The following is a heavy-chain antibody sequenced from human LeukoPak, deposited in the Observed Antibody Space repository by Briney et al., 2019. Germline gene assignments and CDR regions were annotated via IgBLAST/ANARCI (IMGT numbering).Heavy chain of an antibody. CDR2: IYYLGST. CDR3: ARHVYPGRSPKPPPFEI. J-gene: IGHJ3*02. Sequence: PSETLSLTCTVSGGSISSYYWSWIRQTPGKGLEWIGYIYYLGSTSYSPSLKSRITISVDTPKNQFSLRLTSVTAADTAVYYCARHVYPGRSPKPPPFEIWGQETMVTVSS. D-gene: IGHD5/OR15-5a*01. CDR1: GGSISSYY. V-gene: IGHV4-59*08.